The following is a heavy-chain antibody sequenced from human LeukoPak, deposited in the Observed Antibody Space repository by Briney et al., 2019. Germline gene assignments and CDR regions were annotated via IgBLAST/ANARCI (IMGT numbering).Heavy chain of an antibody. CDR2: IYHSGST. J-gene: IGHJ5*02. D-gene: IGHD2-2*01. V-gene: IGHV4-38-2*02. Sequence: PSETLSLTCTVSGYSISSGCYWGWIRRPPGKGLEWIGSIYHSGSTYYSPSLKSRVTISVDTSKNQFSLKLSSVTAADTAVYYCARDRYCSSTSCYPWFDPWGQGTLVTVSS. CDR1: GYSISSGCY. CDR3: ARDRYCSSTSCYPWFDP.